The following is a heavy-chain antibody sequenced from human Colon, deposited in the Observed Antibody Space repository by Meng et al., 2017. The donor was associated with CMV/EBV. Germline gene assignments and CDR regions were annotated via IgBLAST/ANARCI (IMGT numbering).Heavy chain of an antibody. CDR2: IVGGGGSRK. V-gene: IGHV3-23*01. CDR3: AKREYCSGSACYTLNYYYYAVDV. J-gene: IGHJ6*02. CDR1: GFTFDNYA. D-gene: IGHD2-8*02. Sequence: GESLKISCAASGFTFDNYAMSWVRQAPGKGLEWVSAIVGGGGSRKYYADSVKGRFTISRDNSKSTLYLQINSPRVEDTAVYYCAKREYCSGSACYTLNYYYYAVDVWGQGTTVTVSS.